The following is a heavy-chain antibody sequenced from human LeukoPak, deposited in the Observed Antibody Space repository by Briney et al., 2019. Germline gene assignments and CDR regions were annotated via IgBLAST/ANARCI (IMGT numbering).Heavy chain of an antibody. J-gene: IGHJ4*02. Sequence: SETLSLTCVVSGGSLSTHHWSWIRQSPGRGLEWIGYISDSGSTNYNPSLKSRVTISVGTSKNQFSLMLSSVTAADTAVYYCARGYDSSAYYPFNYWGQGTLVTVSS. V-gene: IGHV4-59*11. CDR2: ISDSGST. D-gene: IGHD3-22*01. CDR1: GGSLSTHH. CDR3: ARGYDSSAYYPFNY.